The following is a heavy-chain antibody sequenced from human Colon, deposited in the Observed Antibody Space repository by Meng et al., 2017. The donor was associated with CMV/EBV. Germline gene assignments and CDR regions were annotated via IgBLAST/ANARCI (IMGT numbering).Heavy chain of an antibody. V-gene: IGHV4-59*01. CDR2: IFHGGTT. CDR1: GGSISPYY. D-gene: IGHD4/OR15-4a*01. Sequence: SETLSLTCTVSGGSISPYYWSWSRQPPGKGLEWPGYIFHGGTTNYNSSHKTRLTISVNTSKNQVCLELRSVTAADTAVYYCAKEGADNWFDPWGQGILVTVSS. J-gene: IGHJ5*02. CDR3: AKEGADNWFDP.